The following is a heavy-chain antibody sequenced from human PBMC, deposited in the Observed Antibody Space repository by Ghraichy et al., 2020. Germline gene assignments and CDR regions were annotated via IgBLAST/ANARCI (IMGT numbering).Heavy chain of an antibody. J-gene: IGHJ5*02. D-gene: IGHD3-22*01. CDR3: AKGGDSNGFGWFDP. V-gene: IGHV3-30*18. CDR1: GFTFSNYA. Sequence: GGSLRLSCAASGFTFSNYAMHWVRQAPGKGLEWVAVISYDGDYKYYANSVKGRFTISRDSSKNTLYLQMNSLRAEDTAMYYCAKGGDSNGFGWFDPWGQGTLVTVSS. CDR2: ISYDGDYK.